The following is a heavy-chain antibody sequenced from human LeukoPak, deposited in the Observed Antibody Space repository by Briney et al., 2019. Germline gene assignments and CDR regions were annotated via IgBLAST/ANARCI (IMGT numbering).Heavy chain of an antibody. CDR2: INPNSGGT. D-gene: IGHD1-1*01. V-gene: IGHV1-2*02. J-gene: IGHJ6*03. Sequence: ASVKVSCKASGYTFTGYYMHWVRPAPGQGVEWVGWINPNSGGTNYAQKFQGRVTLTRDTSITTAYIELSRLTSDDTAVYYCARVSWFPGTSYYYMDVWGKGTTVTVSS. CDR1: GYTFTGYY. CDR3: ARVSWFPGTSYYYMDV.